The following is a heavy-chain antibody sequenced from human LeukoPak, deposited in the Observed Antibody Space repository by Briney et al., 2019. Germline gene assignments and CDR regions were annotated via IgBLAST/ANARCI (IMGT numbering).Heavy chain of an antibody. CDR2: ISGSGGST. V-gene: IGHV3-23*01. CDR3: AKGFRIAITGPPDY. J-gene: IGHJ4*02. D-gene: IGHD1-20*01. Sequence: GGSLRLSCTTSGFAFSSHTMIWVRQTPGKGLEWVSAISGSGGSTYYVDSVKGRFTISRDNSKNTLYLQMNSLRAEDTAVYFCAKGFRIAITGPPDYWGQGTLVTASP. CDR1: GFAFSSHT.